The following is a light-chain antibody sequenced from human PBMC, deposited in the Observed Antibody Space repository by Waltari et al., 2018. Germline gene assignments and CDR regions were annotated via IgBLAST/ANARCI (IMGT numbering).Light chain of an antibody. V-gene: IGKV4-1*01. CDR2: WAS. CDR1: PSVLYSSNNKNY. CDR3: QQYYSTPYT. J-gene: IGKJ2*01. Sequence: DMVMTQSPDSLAVSLGERATINCKSSPSVLYSSNNKNYLAWYQQKPGQPPKLLIYWASIRESGVPDRFSGSGSGTDFTLTISSLQAEDVAVYYCQQYYSTPYTFGQGTKLEIK.